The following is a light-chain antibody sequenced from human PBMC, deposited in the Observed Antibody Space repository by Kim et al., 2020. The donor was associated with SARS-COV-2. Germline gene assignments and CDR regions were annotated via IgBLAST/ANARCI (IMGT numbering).Light chain of an antibody. V-gene: IGLV3-19*01. CDR3: QSRDSGGKVI. J-gene: IGLJ2*01. Sequence: SSELTQDPAVSVALGQTVRITCQGDSLRSYYATWYQKKPRQAPVLVIYGRNNRPSGIPDRFSGSTSGNTASLTISGAQAEDEADFYCQSRDSGGKVIFGGGTKVPS. CDR1: SLRSYY. CDR2: GRN.